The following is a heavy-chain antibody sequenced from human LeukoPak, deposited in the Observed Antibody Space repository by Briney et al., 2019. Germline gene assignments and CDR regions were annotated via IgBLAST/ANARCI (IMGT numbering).Heavy chain of an antibody. Sequence: GRSLRLSCAASGFTFSSYAMYWVRQSPGKGLEWVAVISYDGSNKYYADSVKGRFTISRDNSKNTLYLQMNSLRAEDTAVNYCARDARTVGITMIVVGFDYWGQGTLVTVSS. CDR1: GFTFSSYA. CDR2: ISYDGSNK. J-gene: IGHJ4*02. D-gene: IGHD3-22*01. CDR3: ARDARTVGITMIVVGFDY. V-gene: IGHV3-30*04.